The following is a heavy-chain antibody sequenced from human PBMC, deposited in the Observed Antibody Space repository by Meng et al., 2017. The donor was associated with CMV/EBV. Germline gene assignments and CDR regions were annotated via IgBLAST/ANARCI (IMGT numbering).Heavy chain of an antibody. J-gene: IGHJ5*02. CDR3: ARGGNWFDP. V-gene: IGHV4-34*01. CDR1: GGSFSGYY. CDR2: INHSGST. Sequence: QGQLQQVGARLLTLSVHLSLACAVYGGSFSGYYWSWIRQPPGKGLEWIGEINHSGSTNYNPSLKSRVTISVDTSKNQFSLKLSSVTAADTAVYYCARGGNWFDPWGQGTLVTVSS.